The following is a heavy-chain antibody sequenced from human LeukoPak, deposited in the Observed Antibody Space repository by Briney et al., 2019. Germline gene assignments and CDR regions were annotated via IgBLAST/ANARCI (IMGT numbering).Heavy chain of an antibody. V-gene: IGHV4-61*02. Sequence: SETLSLTCTVSGGSISSGSYYWSWIRQPAGKGLEWIGRIYTSGSTNYNPSLKSRVTISADTSKNQFSLKLSSVTAADTAVYYCARDAYYYDSSGLGFPWGWFDPWGQGTLVTVSS. CDR2: IYTSGST. J-gene: IGHJ5*02. CDR3: ARDAYYYDSSGLGFPWGWFDP. CDR1: GGSISSGSYY. D-gene: IGHD3-22*01.